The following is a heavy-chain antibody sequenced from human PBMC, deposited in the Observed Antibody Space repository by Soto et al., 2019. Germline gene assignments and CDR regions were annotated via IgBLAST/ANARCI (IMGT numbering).Heavy chain of an antibody. CDR2: IIPIFGTA. J-gene: IGHJ6*02. Sequence: QVQLVQSGAEVKKPGSSVKVSCKASGGTFSSYAISWVRQAPGQGLEWMGGIIPIFGTANYAQKFQGRVTITADESXSXAYMELSSLRSEDTAVYYCAMLVVATGHYYYYGMDVWGQGTTVTVSS. CDR3: AMLVVATGHYYYYGMDV. V-gene: IGHV1-69*12. CDR1: GGTFSSYA. D-gene: IGHD2-15*01.